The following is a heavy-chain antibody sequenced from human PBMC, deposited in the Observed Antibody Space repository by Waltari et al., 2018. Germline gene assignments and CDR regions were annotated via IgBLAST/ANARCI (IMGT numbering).Heavy chain of an antibody. CDR3: ARVLIQLWYYAFDI. Sequence: QVQLQQSGPGLVKPSQTLSLTCAISGDSVSSNSAAWNWIRQSPSRGLEWLGRTYYRSKGYNDYAVSVKSRITIKPDTCKNQFSLELNFVTPEDTAVYYFARVLIQLWYYAFDIWGQGTMVTVSS. CDR2: TYYRSKGYN. D-gene: IGHD5-18*01. J-gene: IGHJ3*02. CDR1: GDSVSSNSAA. V-gene: IGHV6-1*01.